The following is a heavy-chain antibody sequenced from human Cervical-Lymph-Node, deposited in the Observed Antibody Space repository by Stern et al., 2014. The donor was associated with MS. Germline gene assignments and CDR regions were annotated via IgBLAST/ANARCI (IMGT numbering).Heavy chain of an antibody. CDR2: IGTAGDT. D-gene: IGHD2-2*01. Sequence: EVQLEESGGGLVQPGGSLRLSCAASGFTFSSYDMHWVRQATGKGLEWVSAIGTAGDTYYPGSVKGRFTISRENAKNSLYLQMNSLRAGDTGVYYCARGGCSSTSCYPDYYYYIMDVWGQGTKVTVYS. J-gene: IGHJ6*02. V-gene: IGHV3-13*01. CDR3: ARGGCSSTSCYPDYYYYIMDV. CDR1: GFTFSSYD.